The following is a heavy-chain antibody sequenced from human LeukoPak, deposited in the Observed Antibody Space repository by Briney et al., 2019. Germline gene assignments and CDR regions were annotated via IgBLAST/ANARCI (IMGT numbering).Heavy chain of an antibody. J-gene: IGHJ6*02. V-gene: IGHV4-31*03. D-gene: IGHD3-10*01. CDR2: IYYSGST. CDR3: ARERKYYGSGSYYSGMDV. Sequence: TSETLSLTCTVSGGSISSGGYYWSWIRQHPGKGLEWIVYIYYSGSTYYNPSLKSRVTISVDTSKNQFSLKLSSVTAADTAVYYCARERKYYGSGSYYSGMDVWGQGTTVTVSS. CDR1: GGSISSGGYY.